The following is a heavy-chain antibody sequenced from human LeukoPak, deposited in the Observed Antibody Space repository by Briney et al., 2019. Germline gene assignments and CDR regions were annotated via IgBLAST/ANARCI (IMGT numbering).Heavy chain of an antibody. CDR1: GGSINNYY. Sequence: SETLSLTCTVSGGSINNYYWNWIRQPAGRGLEWIGRIYSSGSTNYNPSLKSRVTVSVDTSENQFSLKLNSVTAADTAIYYCARGTMAAGFDPWGQGALVTVSS. J-gene: IGHJ5*02. CDR3: ARGTMAAGFDP. CDR2: IYSSGST. V-gene: IGHV4-4*07. D-gene: IGHD4/OR15-4a*01.